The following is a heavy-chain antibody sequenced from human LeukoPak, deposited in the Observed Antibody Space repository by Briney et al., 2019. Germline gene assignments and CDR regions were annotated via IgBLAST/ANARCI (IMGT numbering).Heavy chain of an antibody. CDR3: AKVNLAWFDP. CDR2: ISGSGGGT. D-gene: IGHD1-14*01. Sequence: PGGSLRLSCAASGFTFSNYGVNRVRQAPGKGLEWVSAISGSGGGTYYADSVKGRFTISRDNSKNTLYLQMNSLRAEDTAIYYCAKVNLAWFDPWGQGTLVTVSS. V-gene: IGHV3-23*01. CDR1: GFTFSNYG. J-gene: IGHJ5*02.